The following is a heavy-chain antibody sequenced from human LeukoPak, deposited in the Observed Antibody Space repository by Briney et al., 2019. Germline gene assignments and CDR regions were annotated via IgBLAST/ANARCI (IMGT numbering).Heavy chain of an antibody. J-gene: IGHJ4*02. V-gene: IGHV3-53*01. CDR1: GFTVSSNY. CDR3: ARGKGQLVLFDY. Sequence: PGGSLRLSCAASGFTVSSNYMSWVRQAPGKGLEWDSVIYSGGSTYYADAVKGRFTISRDNSKNTLYLQMNSLRAEDTAVYYCARGKGQLVLFDYWGQGTLVTVSS. CDR2: IYSGGST. D-gene: IGHD6-6*01.